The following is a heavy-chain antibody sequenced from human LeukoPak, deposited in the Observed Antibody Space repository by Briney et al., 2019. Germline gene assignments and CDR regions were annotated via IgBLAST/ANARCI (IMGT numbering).Heavy chain of an antibody. V-gene: IGHV3-49*04. D-gene: IGHD3-3*01. J-gene: IGHJ4*02. Sequence: GGSLRLSCTASGFTFGDYAMSWVRQAPGKGQEWVGFIRSKAYGGTTEYAASVKGRFTISRDDSKSIAYLQMNSLKTEDTAVYYCTRDDLEWLPIDYWGQGTLVTVSS. CDR3: TRDDLEWLPIDY. CDR2: IRSKAYGGTT. CDR1: GFTFGDYA.